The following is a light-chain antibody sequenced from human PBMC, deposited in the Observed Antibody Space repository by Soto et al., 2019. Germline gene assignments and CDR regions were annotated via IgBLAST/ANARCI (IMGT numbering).Light chain of an antibody. Sequence: QSALTQPASVSGSPGQSIAISCTGTSSDVGTYNYVSWYQQRPGKAPKLMIYEVSNRPSGISNRFSGSKSGNMASLTISGLQAEDEAEYYCSSYTTSTIVVFGGGTKVTVL. CDR2: EVS. CDR1: SSDVGTYNY. CDR3: SSYTTSTIVV. V-gene: IGLV2-14*01. J-gene: IGLJ2*01.